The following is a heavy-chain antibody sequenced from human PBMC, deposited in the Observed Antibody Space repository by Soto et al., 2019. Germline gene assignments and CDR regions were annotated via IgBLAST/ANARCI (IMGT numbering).Heavy chain of an antibody. D-gene: IGHD6-13*01. J-gene: IGHJ4*02. CDR3: ARPHSSSWPWAFDW. V-gene: IGHV3-53*01. Sequence: EVQLVEPGGGLIQPGGSLRLSCATSGLSVSSNYMSWVRQAPGKGLERVSVIFGSGSTYYAHSVKGRFTISRDNSKNTLYLQMNSLRAEDTAVYYCARPHSSSWPWAFDWWGQGTLVTVSS. CDR2: IFGSGST. CDR1: GLSVSSNY.